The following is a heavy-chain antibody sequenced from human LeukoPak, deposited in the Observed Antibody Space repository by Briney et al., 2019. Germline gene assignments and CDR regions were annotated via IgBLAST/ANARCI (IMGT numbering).Heavy chain of an antibody. CDR3: ARLITYGDYNYFDY. CDR2: IYPGDSDT. Sequence: GESLKISCKGSGYSFTSYWIGWVRQMPGKGLXXXXIIYPGDSDTRYSPSFQGQVIISADKSISTAYLQWSSLKASDTAMYYCARLITYGDYNYFDYWGQGTLVTVSS. J-gene: IGHJ4*02. CDR1: GYSFTSYW. V-gene: IGHV5-51*01. D-gene: IGHD4-17*01.